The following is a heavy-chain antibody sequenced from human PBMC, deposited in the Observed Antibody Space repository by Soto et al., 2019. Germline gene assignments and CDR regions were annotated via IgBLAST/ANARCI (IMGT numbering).Heavy chain of an antibody. J-gene: IGHJ4*02. CDR2: VNSDGSST. V-gene: IGHV3-74*01. Sequence: GGSLRLSCAASGFTFSSYWMHWVRQAPGKGLVWVSRVNSDGSSTSYADSVKGRFTISRDNAKNTLYLQMNSLRAEDTAIYYCACGISTAEVVFDYWGQGTLVTVSS. D-gene: IGHD6-13*01. CDR3: ACGISTAEVVFDY. CDR1: GFTFSSYW.